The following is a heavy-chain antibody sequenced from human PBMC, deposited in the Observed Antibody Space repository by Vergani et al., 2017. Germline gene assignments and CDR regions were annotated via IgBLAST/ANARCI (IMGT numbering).Heavy chain of an antibody. D-gene: IGHD2/OR15-2a*01. CDR2: IYYSGST. CDR3: ARDRTTRWETRYGMDV. V-gene: IGHV4-59*01. Sequence: QVQLQESGPGLVKPSETLSLTCTVSGGSISSYYWSWIRQPPGKGLEWIGYIYYSGSTNYNPSLKSRVTISVETSKNQFPLKLSSVTAADTAVYYCARDRTTRWETRYGMDVWGQGTTVTVSS. J-gene: IGHJ6*02. CDR1: GGSISSYY.